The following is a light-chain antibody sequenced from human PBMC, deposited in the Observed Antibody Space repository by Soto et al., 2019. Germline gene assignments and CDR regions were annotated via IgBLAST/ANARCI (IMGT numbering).Light chain of an antibody. Sequence: QSALTQPASVSGSPGQSITISCTGTSNDIGSYNFVSWYQQHPGRAPKLMIRDVSDRPSGVSNRFSGSKSGNTASLTISGLQPEDEADYYCSAYRSITTSYVFGTGTKLTVL. CDR1: SNDIGSYNF. V-gene: IGLV2-14*03. J-gene: IGLJ1*01. CDR3: SAYRSITTSYV. CDR2: DVS.